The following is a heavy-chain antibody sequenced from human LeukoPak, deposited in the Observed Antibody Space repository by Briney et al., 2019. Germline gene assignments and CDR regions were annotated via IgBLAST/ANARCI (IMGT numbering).Heavy chain of an antibody. Sequence: GASVKVSCKVSGYTLTELSMHWVRQAPGKGLEWMGGFDPEDGETIYAQKFQGRVTMTEDTSTDTAYMELSSLRSEDTAVYYCATEGAAAPSYYYYGMDVWGQGITVTVSS. CDR1: GYTLTELS. CDR2: FDPEDGET. D-gene: IGHD2-15*01. V-gene: IGHV1-24*01. J-gene: IGHJ6*02. CDR3: ATEGAAAPSYYYYGMDV.